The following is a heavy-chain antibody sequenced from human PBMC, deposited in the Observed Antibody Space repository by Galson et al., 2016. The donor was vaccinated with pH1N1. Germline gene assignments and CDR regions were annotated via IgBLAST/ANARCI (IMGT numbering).Heavy chain of an antibody. CDR1: GFPFSDYW. Sequence: SLRLSCAASGFPFSDYWMHWVRQAPGKGLVWVARIDNDGRGTSHADSVRGRFAISRDNAENMLYLQTNSLRTDDTAAYYCARNWWGIDYWGQGALVTVSS. CDR3: ARNWWGIDY. D-gene: IGHD2-15*01. J-gene: IGHJ4*02. V-gene: IGHV3-74*01. CDR2: IDNDGRGT.